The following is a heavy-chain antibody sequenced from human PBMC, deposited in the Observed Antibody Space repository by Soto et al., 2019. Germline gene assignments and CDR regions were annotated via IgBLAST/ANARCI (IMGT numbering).Heavy chain of an antibody. D-gene: IGHD3-3*01. Sequence: PSETLSLTCTVSGGSISSGGYYWSWIRQHPGKGLEWIGYIYYSGSTYYNPSLKSRVTISVDTSKNQFSLKLSSVTAADTAVYYCARVTYYDFWSGYETVYYFDYWGQGTLVTVSS. V-gene: IGHV4-31*03. CDR1: GGSISSGGYY. CDR2: IYYSGST. CDR3: ARVTYYDFWSGYETVYYFDY. J-gene: IGHJ4*02.